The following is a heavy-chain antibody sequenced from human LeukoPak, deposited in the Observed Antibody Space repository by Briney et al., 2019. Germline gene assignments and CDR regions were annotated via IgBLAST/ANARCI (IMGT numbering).Heavy chain of an antibody. D-gene: IGHD5-18*01. V-gene: IGHV4-59*12. J-gene: IGHJ6*03. CDR2: IYYSGST. Sequence: SETLSLTCTVSGGSISSYYWNWIRQPPGKGLEWIGYIYYSGSTNYDPSLKSRVTISVDTSKNQFSLKLSSVTAADTAVYYCAREMRDSYGFGGMDVWGKGTTVTVSS. CDR3: AREMRDSYGFGGMDV. CDR1: GGSISSYY.